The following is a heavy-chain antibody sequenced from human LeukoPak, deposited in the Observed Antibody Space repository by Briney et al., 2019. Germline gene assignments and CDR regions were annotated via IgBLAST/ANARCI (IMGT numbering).Heavy chain of an antibody. CDR2: INPNSGNT. CDR3: ARVEYQLLYLDY. J-gene: IGHJ4*02. Sequence: GASVKVSCKASGNTFINYYMHWVRQAPGQGPEWMGWINPNSGNTNYAQKLQGRVTMTRDTSISTAYMELSRLRSDDTAVYYCARVEYQLLYLDYWGQGTLVTVSS. CDR1: GNTFINYY. D-gene: IGHD2-2*02. V-gene: IGHV1-2*02.